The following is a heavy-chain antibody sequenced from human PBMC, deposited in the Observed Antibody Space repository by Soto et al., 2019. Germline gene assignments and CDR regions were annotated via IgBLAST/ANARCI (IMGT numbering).Heavy chain of an antibody. V-gene: IGHV4-4*02. D-gene: IGHD3-3*01. CDR1: GGSISSSNW. Sequence: SGTLSLTCSVSGGSISSSNWWSWVRQPPGKGLGWIGEIYNSGSTNDNPSLKSRATISVEKSKNQFSLKLRSVTAADKAVYYCAGRITIFGVVIGEAFEPSCQGTMGT. CDR3: AGRITIFGVVIGEAFEP. J-gene: IGHJ5*02. CDR2: IYNSGST.